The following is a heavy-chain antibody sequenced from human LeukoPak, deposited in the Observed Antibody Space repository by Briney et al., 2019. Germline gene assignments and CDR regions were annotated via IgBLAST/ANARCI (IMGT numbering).Heavy chain of an antibody. Sequence: ASVKVSCKASGYTFTGYYMHWVRQAPGQGLEWMGWINPNSGGTNYAQKFQGRVTMTRDTSISTAYMELSRLRSDDTAVDYCARVGGKSYCSSTSCYHWFDPWGQGTLVTVSS. CDR3: ARVGGKSYCSSTSCYHWFDP. CDR1: GYTFTGYY. J-gene: IGHJ5*02. CDR2: INPNSGGT. D-gene: IGHD2-2*01. V-gene: IGHV1-2*02.